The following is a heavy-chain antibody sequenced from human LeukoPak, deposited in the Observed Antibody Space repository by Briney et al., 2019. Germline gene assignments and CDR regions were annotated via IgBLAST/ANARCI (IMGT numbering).Heavy chain of an antibody. CDR3: ARLYDTAEFDP. V-gene: IGHV1-46*01. D-gene: IGHD5-18*01. CDR1: GYTFTSYY. J-gene: IGHJ5*02. CDR2: INPSGGST. Sequence: GASVKVSCKASGYTFTSYYMHWVRQAPGQGFEWMGIINPSGGSTSYAQKFQGRVTMTRDMSTSTVYMELSSLRSEDTAVYYCARLYDTAEFDPWGQGTLVTVSS.